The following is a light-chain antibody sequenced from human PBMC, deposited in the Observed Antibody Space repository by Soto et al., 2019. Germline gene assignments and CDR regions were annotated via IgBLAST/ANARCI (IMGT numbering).Light chain of an antibody. Sequence: DIEMTQSPSTLSASVGDRVSITCRASQSVSSWLAWYQQKPGKAPKLLISQASSLESGVPSRFSGSGSGTDFTLTIGSLQSDDFASYYRQQHNFPWPCGQGTRVESK. CDR2: QAS. J-gene: IGKJ1*01. CDR3: QQHNFPWP. V-gene: IGKV1-5*03. CDR1: QSVSSW.